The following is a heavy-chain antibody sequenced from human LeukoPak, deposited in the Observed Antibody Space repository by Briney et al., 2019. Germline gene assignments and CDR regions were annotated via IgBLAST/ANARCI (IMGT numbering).Heavy chain of an antibody. CDR3: ARDYDSSGYYYYPFDY. J-gene: IGHJ4*02. Sequence: ASVKVSCKASGYTFTSYGISWVRQAPGQGLEWMGWISAYNGNTNYAQKLQGRVTMTTDTSTSTAYMELRSLRSDDTAVYYCARDYDSSGYYYYPFDYWGQGTLVTVSS. D-gene: IGHD3-22*01. CDR2: ISAYNGNT. V-gene: IGHV1-18*01. CDR1: GYTFTSYG.